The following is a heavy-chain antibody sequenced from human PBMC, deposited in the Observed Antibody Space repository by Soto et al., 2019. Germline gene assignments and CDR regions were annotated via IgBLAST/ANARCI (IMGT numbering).Heavy chain of an antibody. V-gene: IGHV1-46*01. CDR3: ARSIVVVTALDY. CDR2: LNPVGGGA. D-gene: IGHD2-21*02. Sequence: ASVKVSCKASGYSFTSYYLQWVRQAPGQGLEWMGVLNPVGGGATYAQKFQGRVTMTRDTSTPTVYMELSSLRSEDTAMYYCARSIVVVTALDYWGQGTLVTVSS. CDR1: GYSFTSYY. J-gene: IGHJ4*02.